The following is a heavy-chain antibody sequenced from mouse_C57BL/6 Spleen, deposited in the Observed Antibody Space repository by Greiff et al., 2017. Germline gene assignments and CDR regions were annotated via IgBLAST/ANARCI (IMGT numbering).Heavy chain of an antibody. CDR2: ISSGSSTI. J-gene: IGHJ1*03. Sequence: EVQLQQSGGGLVKPGGSLKLSCAASGFTFSDYGMHWVRQAPEKGLEWVAYISSGSSTIYYADTVKGRFTISRDNAKNTLFLQMTSLRSEDTAMYYCARDDWETWYFDVWGTGTTVTVSS. CDR3: ARDDWETWYFDV. CDR1: GFTFSDYG. V-gene: IGHV5-17*01. D-gene: IGHD4-1*01.